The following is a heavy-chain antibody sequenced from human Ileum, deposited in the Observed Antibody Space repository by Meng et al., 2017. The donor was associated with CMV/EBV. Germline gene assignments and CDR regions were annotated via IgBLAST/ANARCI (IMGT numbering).Heavy chain of an antibody. Sequence: ASSKVSCKASGYPFTNYDIYWVRQTTGQGPEWMGWVNPNSGKTGYAQKFQGRLIMSRNSSIDTAYMELSSLRSDDTAVYYCARRRNWFDSWGQGTLVTVSS. CDR2: VNPNSGKT. CDR3: ARRRNWFDS. CDR1: GYPFTNYD. V-gene: IGHV1-8*01. J-gene: IGHJ5*01.